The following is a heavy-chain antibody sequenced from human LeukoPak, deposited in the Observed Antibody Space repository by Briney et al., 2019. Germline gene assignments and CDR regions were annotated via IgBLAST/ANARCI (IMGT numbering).Heavy chain of an antibody. CDR3: ARGSCSGGSCYYYYYGMDV. CDR2: IYYSGGN. V-gene: IGHV4-59*01. D-gene: IGHD2-15*01. Sequence: SETLSLTCTVSGGSISGYYWSWIRQPPGKGLEWIGNIYYSGGNKYNPSLKSRVTISVDTSRNQFSLKLTSVTAADTAVYYCARGSCSGGSCYYYYYGMDVWGQGTTVTVSS. J-gene: IGHJ6*02. CDR1: GGSISGYY.